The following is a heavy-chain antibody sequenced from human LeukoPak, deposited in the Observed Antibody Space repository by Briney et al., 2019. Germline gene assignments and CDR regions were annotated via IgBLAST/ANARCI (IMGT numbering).Heavy chain of an antibody. CDR2: VYYSGNT. D-gene: IGHD3-3*01. CDR1: GGSITSSSYY. J-gene: IGHJ4*02. Sequence: SETLSLTCTVSGGSITSSSYYWGWIRQPPGKGLEWIGSVYYSGNTYYNSSLKSRVTISVDTSKNQFSLKLSSVTAADTAVYYCARSRRDYDFWSGYYPFDYWGQGTLVTVSS. V-gene: IGHV4-39*07. CDR3: ARSRRDYDFWSGYYPFDY.